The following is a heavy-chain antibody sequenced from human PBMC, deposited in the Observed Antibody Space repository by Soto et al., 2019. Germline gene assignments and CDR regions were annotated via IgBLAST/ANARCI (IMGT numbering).Heavy chain of an antibody. D-gene: IGHD5-18*01. CDR3: ARSKRGYSYGTPFDY. Sequence: GGSLRLSCAASGFTFDDYAMYWVRQVLGKGLEWVSSISWNSGNIGYADSVKGRFTTSRDNAENSLYLQMNSLRPEDTALYYCARSKRGYSYGTPFDYWGQGTLVTVSS. CDR1: GFTFDDYA. CDR2: ISWNSGNI. V-gene: IGHV3-9*01. J-gene: IGHJ4*02.